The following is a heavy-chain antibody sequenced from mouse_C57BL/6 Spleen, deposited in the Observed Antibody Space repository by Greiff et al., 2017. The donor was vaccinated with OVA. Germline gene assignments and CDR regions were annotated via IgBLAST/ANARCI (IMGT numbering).Heavy chain of an antibody. V-gene: IGHV1-61*01. J-gene: IGHJ3*01. CDR2: IYPSDSET. Sequence: QVQLQQPGAELVRPGSSVKLSCKASGYTFTSYWMDWVKQRPGQGLEWIGNIYPSDSETHYNQKFKDKATLTVDKSSSTAYMQLSSLTSEDSAVYYCAREEGLPAWFAYWGQGTLVTVSA. D-gene: IGHD2-4*01. CDR1: GYTFTSYW. CDR3: AREEGLPAWFAY.